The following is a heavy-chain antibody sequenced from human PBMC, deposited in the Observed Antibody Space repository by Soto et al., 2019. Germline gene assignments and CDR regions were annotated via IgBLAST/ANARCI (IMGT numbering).Heavy chain of an antibody. Sequence: QVQLQQWGAGLLKPSETLSLTCAVYGGSFSGYYWSWIRQPPGKGLEWIGEINESGSTKYNPSLKSRVTISVDTTKNQFSLKLSSVPAADKAVYYCARGLILWYGELARRADHYDYMDVWGKGTTVTVSS. V-gene: IGHV4-34*01. CDR3: ARGLILWYGELARRADHYDYMDV. J-gene: IGHJ6*03. CDR1: GGSFSGYY. CDR2: INESGST. D-gene: IGHD3-10*01.